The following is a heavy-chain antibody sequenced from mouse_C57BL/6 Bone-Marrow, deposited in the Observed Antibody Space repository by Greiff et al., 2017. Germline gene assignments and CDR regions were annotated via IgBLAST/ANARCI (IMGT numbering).Heavy chain of an antibody. J-gene: IGHJ1*03. CDR2: IHPNSGST. CDR1: GYTFTSYW. D-gene: IGHD1-1*01. V-gene: IGHV1-64*01. Sequence: VQLQQPGAELVKPGASVKLSCKASGYTFTSYWMHWVKQRPGQGLVWIGMIHPNSGSTNYNEKFKSKATLTVDKSSSTAYMQLSSLTSEDSAVYYGASYYYGSSTYWYFDVWGTGTTVTVSS. CDR3: ASYYYGSSTYWYFDV.